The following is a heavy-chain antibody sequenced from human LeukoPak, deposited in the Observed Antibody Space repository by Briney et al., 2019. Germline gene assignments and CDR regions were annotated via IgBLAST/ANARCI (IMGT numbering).Heavy chain of an antibody. CDR1: GFTFSSYG. CDR2: IRYDGSNK. CDR3: AKDLNRYQLLYYFDY. D-gene: IGHD2-2*01. J-gene: IGHJ4*02. V-gene: IGHV3-30*02. Sequence: GGSLRLSCAASGFTFSSYGMHWVRPAPGKGLEWVAFIRYDGSNKYYADSVKGRFTISRDNSKNTLYLQMNSLRAEDTAVYYCAKDLNRYQLLYYFDYWGQGTLVTVSS.